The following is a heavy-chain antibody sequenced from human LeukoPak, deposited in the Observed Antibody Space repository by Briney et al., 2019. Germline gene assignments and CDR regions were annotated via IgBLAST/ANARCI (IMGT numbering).Heavy chain of an antibody. Sequence: GGSLRLSCAASGFTFSSYAMSWVRQAPGKGLEWVSAISGSGGSTYYADSVKGRFTISRDNSKNTLYLQMNSLRAEATAVYYCAKTTVTRRVDILTGYSYYYGMDVWGQGTTVTVSS. J-gene: IGHJ6*02. CDR3: AKTTVTRRVDILTGYSYYYGMDV. CDR1: GFTFSSYA. CDR2: ISGSGGST. V-gene: IGHV3-23*01. D-gene: IGHD3-9*01.